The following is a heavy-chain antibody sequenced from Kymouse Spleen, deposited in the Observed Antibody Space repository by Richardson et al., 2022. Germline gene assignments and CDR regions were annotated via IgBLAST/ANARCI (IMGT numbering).Heavy chain of an antibody. CDR1: GYTFTSYG. Sequence: QVQLVQSGAEVKKPGASVKVSCKASGYTFTSYGISWVRQAPGQGLEWMGWISAYNGNTNYAQKLQGRVTMTTDTSTSTAYMELRSLRSDDTAVYYCALLRYFDWSSYYYYGMDVWGQGTTVTVSS. J-gene: IGHJ6*02. CDR3: ALLRYFDWSSYYYYGMDV. V-gene: IGHV1-18*01. D-gene: IGHD3-9*01. CDR2: ISAYNGNT.